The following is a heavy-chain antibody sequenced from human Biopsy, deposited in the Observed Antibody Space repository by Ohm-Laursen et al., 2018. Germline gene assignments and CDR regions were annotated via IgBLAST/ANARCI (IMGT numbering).Heavy chain of an antibody. D-gene: IGHD4-23*01. J-gene: IGHJ1*01. Sequence: SDTLSLTCNVSGGSVRGYYWSWIRQTSGTGLAWIGHISHTGYTSYKSSLKSRVTISLDTSRKHFSLRLTSLAAADTAVYYCARGSNEYGGLYFPHWGQGTLVTVSS. CDR3: ARGSNEYGGLYFPH. CDR2: ISHTGYT. V-gene: IGHV4-59*02. CDR1: GGSVRGYY.